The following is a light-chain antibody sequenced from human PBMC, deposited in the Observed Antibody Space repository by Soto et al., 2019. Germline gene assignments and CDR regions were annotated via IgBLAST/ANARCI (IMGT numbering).Light chain of an antibody. CDR3: QQSYSTPPWT. CDR1: QSISRY. V-gene: IGKV1-39*01. CDR2: AAS. Sequence: DIQMTQSLSSRSASVGDRVSITCRASQSISRYLNWYQQKPGKAPKLLIYAASSLQSGVPSRFSGSGSGTDFTLTISSLQPEDFATYYCQQSYSTPPWTFGQGTKVEIK. J-gene: IGKJ1*01.